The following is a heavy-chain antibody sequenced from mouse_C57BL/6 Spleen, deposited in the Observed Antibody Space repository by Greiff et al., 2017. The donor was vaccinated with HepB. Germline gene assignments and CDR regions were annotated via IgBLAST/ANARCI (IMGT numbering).Heavy chain of an antibody. Sequence: VQLQQSGPELVKPGASVKISCKASGYTFTDYYMNWVKQSHGKSLEWIGDINPNNGGTSYNQKFKGKATLTVDKSSSTAYMELRSLTSEDSAVYYGARSSKAYAMDYWGQGTSVTVSS. D-gene: IGHD1-3*01. CDR2: INPNNGGT. V-gene: IGHV1-26*01. CDR1: GYTFTDYY. CDR3: ARSSKAYAMDY. J-gene: IGHJ4*01.